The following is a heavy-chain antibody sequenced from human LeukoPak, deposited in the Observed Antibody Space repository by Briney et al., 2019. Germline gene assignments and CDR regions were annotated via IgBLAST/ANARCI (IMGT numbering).Heavy chain of an antibody. Sequence: PGGSLRLSCAASGFTFSSYAMSWVRQAPGKGLEWVSAISGSGGSTYYADSVKGRFTISRDNSKNTLYLQMSSLRAEDTAVYYCAKDVRYCSGGSCYRLDGMDVWGQGTTVTVSS. CDR1: GFTFSSYA. V-gene: IGHV3-23*01. J-gene: IGHJ6*02. CDR2: ISGSGGST. CDR3: AKDVRYCSGGSCYRLDGMDV. D-gene: IGHD2-15*01.